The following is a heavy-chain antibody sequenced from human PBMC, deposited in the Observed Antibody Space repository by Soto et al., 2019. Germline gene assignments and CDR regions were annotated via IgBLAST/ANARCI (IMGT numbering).Heavy chain of an antibody. CDR2: ISSSGGST. CDR3: ASPIGDFWSGNRAPSLFDC. J-gene: IGHJ4*02. V-gene: IGHV3-23*01. CDR1: GFSLSSYA. Sequence: VQLLESGGGLVQPGGSLRLSCAASGFSLSSYAISWVRQAPGMGLEWVAGISSSGGSTYYADSVKGRFTISRDNSKNTLFLQMNSLRAEDTALYDWASPIGDFWSGNRAPSLFDCWGQGTLVTVSS. D-gene: IGHD3-3*01.